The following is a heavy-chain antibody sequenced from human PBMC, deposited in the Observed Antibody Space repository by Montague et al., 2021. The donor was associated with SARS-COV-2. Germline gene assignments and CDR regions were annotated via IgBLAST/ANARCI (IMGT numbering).Heavy chain of an antibody. J-gene: IGHJ4*02. V-gene: IGHV4-61*02. D-gene: IGHD6-19*01. Sequence: TLSLTCTVSGGSISSGSYYWSWIRQPAGKGLEWIGRISSSGSTNYNPSLKSRVTISVDTSKNQFSLKLSSVTAADTAVYYCARDMAVAGLLDVWGQGTLVTVSS. CDR1: GGSISSGSYY. CDR2: ISSSGST. CDR3: ARDMAVAGLLDV.